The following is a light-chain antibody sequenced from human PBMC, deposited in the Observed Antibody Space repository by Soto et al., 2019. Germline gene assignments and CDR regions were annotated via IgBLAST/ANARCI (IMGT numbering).Light chain of an antibody. J-gene: IGKJ3*01. CDR2: DAS. Sequence: EIVLTQSPATLSLSPGESATLSCRASQSVSSYLAWYQQKPGQAPRLLVYDASNSAPGIPARFSGSGSGTDFTLTISNREPEDFAVYYCQQRSNWPLITFGPGTKVDIK. V-gene: IGKV3-11*01. CDR3: QQRSNWPLIT. CDR1: QSVSSY.